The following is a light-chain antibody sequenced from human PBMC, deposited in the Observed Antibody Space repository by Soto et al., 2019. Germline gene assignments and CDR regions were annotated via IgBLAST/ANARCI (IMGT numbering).Light chain of an antibody. V-gene: IGLV2-14*03. Sequence: QSVLTQPASVSGSPGQSITISCTGTSSDVGGYNYVSWYQHHQGKAPKLMIYDVSNRRSGVSNRVSGSKSGNTASLTISGLQPEDEAYDYCCSYTSSNTRQIVFGTGTKLTVL. CDR3: CSYTSSNTRQIV. J-gene: IGLJ1*01. CDR1: SSDVGGYNY. CDR2: DVS.